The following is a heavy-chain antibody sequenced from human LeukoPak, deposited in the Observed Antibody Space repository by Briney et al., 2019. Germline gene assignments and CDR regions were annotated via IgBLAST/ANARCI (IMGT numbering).Heavy chain of an antibody. D-gene: IGHD3-10*02. CDR1: GFTFSNYW. J-gene: IGHJ6*03. CDR2: ISGSARST. CDR3: AKAGRTGVRFLKYYYYYYMDV. Sequence: QAGGSLRLSCAASGFTFSNYWMGWVRQAPGKGLEWVSTISGSARSTYYADSVKGRFTISRDNSKNTLYLQMNSLRAEDTAVYYCAKAGRTGVRFLKYYYYYYMDVWGKGTTVTVSS. V-gene: IGHV3-23*01.